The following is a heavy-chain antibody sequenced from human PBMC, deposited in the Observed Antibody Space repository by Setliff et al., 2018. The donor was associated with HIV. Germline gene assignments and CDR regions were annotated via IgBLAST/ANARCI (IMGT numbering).Heavy chain of an antibody. CDR3: TTDQGSSWFDP. CDR2: IKSRTEGGTT. V-gene: IGHV3-15*01. Sequence: GSLRLSCAASGFTFSNAWMSWVRQAPGKGLEWVGRIKSRTEGGTTDYAAPVKGRFTISRDDSKNTLYLQMNSLKTEDTAVYYCTTDQGSSWFDPWGQGTLVTVSS. D-gene: IGHD2-2*01. CDR1: GFTFSNAW. J-gene: IGHJ5*02.